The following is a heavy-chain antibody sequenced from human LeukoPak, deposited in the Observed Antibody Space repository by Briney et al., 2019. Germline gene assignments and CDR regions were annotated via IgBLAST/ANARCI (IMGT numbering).Heavy chain of an antibody. V-gene: IGHV3-21*01. CDR3: ARDGVLLWFGEEDAFDI. CDR1: GFTFSSYS. J-gene: IGHJ3*02. CDR2: ISSSSSYI. D-gene: IGHD3-10*01. Sequence: GGSLRLSCAASGFTFSSYSMNWVRQAPGKGLEWVSSISSSSSYIYYADSVKGRFTISRDNAKNSLYLQMNSLRAEDTAVYYCARDGVLLWFGEEDAFDIWGQGTMVTVSS.